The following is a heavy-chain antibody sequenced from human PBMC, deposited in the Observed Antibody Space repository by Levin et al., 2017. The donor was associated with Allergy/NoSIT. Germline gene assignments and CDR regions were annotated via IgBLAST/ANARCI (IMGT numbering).Heavy chain of an antibody. CDR3: ARDQNPPIVVVPAAKVPSEDDAFDI. D-gene: IGHD2-2*01. J-gene: IGHJ3*02. CDR1: GFTFSSYA. V-gene: IGHV3-30-3*01. Sequence: GGSLRLSCAASGFTFSSYAMHWVRQAPGKGLEWVAVISYDGSNKYYADSVKGRFTISRDNSKNTLYLQMNSLRAEDTAVYYCARDQNPPIVVVPAAKVPSEDDAFDIWGQGTMVTVSS. CDR2: ISYDGSNK.